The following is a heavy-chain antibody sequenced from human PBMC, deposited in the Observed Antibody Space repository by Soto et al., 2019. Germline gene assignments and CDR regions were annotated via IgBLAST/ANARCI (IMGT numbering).Heavy chain of an antibody. CDR1: GGSFSGYY. CDR3: AGGSGGYVRVRFDY. V-gene: IGHV4-34*01. D-gene: IGHD5-12*01. CDR2: INHSGST. J-gene: IGHJ4*02. Sequence: QVQLQQWGAGLLKPSETLSLTCAVYGGSFSGYYWSWIRQPPREGLEWIGEINHSGSTNYNPSLHSRVAMSLDWFKNQYPLKLSSVTAADTAVYYCAGGSGGYVRVRFDYWVQGAVVTVSS.